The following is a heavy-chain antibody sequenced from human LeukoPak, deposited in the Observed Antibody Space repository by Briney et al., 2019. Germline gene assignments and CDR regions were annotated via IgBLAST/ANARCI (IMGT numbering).Heavy chain of an antibody. Sequence: GESLKISCKGSGYSFTSYWIGWVRQMPGKGLEWMGIIYPGDSDTRYSPSFQGQVTISADMSISTAYLQWSSLKASDTAMYYCATPLQVEMATINAFDIWGQGTMVTVSS. J-gene: IGHJ3*02. V-gene: IGHV5-51*01. CDR1: GYSFTSYW. CDR3: ATPLQVEMATINAFDI. CDR2: IYPGDSDT. D-gene: IGHD5-24*01.